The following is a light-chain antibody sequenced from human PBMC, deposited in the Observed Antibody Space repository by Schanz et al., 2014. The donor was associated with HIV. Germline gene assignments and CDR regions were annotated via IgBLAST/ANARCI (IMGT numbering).Light chain of an antibody. CDR1: SSDVGGYNF. CDR3: CSYAGRYTWV. CDR2: EVT. J-gene: IGLJ3*02. V-gene: IGLV2-11*01. Sequence: QSALTQPPSASGSPGQSVTISCTGTSSDVGGYNFVSWFQQHPGKAPKLMIYEVTKRPSGVPARFSGSKSGNTASLTISGLQAEDEADYYCCSYAGRYTWVFGGGTKLTVL.